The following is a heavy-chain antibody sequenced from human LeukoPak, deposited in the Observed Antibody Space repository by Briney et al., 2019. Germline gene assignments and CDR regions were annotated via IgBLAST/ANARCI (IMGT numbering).Heavy chain of an antibody. V-gene: IGHV3-30*02. CDR1: GFPFSSYG. Sequence: PGMSLRLSCAASGFPFSSYGMHWVRQAPGKGLEWVAFIRYDGSNKYYADSVKGRFTISRDNSKNTLYLQMNSLRAEDTAVYYCAKDPGEGLDFMYYFDYWGQRTLVTVSS. D-gene: IGHD3-3*01. CDR3: AKDPGEGLDFMYYFDY. CDR2: IRYDGSNK. J-gene: IGHJ4*02.